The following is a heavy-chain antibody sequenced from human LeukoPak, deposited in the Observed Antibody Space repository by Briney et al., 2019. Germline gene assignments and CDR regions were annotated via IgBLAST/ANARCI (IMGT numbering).Heavy chain of an antibody. J-gene: IGHJ4*02. V-gene: IGHV1-69*05. CDR2: IIPIFGTA. CDR3: ARVEYSSSWYFTAPVY. CDR1: GGTFSSYA. Sequence: ASVKVSCKASGGTFSSYAISWVRQAPGQGLEWTGGIIPIFGTANYAQKLQGRVTMTTDTSTSTAYMELRSLRSDDTAVYYCARVEYSSSWYFTAPVYWGQGTLVTVSS. D-gene: IGHD6-13*01.